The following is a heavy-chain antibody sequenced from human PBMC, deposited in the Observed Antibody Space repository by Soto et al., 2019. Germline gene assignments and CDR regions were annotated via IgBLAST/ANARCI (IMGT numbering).Heavy chain of an antibody. J-gene: IGHJ4*02. CDR1: GFTFSTYA. CDR2: ISGSGGST. Sequence: GGSLRLSCAASGFTFSTYAMSWVRQAPGKGLEWVSAISGSGGSTYYADSVKGRFTISRDNSKNTLYLQMNSLRAEDTAIYYCARRTTRPVVPGADDYWGPGTLVTVSS. D-gene: IGHD2-2*01. V-gene: IGHV3-23*01. CDR3: ARRTTRPVVPGADDY.